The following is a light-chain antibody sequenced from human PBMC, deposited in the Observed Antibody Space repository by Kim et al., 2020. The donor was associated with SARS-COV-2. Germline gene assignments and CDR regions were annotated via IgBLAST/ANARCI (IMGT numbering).Light chain of an antibody. CDR1: QYVITC. V-gene: IGKV3-11*01. CDR3: QLRDNWIT. Sequence: FLRPGDTAPHSGRASQYVITCLAWYQKKPGQAPRPVMYGASTGGNGIPPRFSGSGSGTDFTLTINSLEPEDFAVYYFQLRDNWITFGQETRLEI. CDR2: GAS. J-gene: IGKJ5*01.